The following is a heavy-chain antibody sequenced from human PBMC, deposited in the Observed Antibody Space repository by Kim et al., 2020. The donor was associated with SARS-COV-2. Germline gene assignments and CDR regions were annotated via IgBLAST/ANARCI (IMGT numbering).Heavy chain of an antibody. CDR2: INHSGST. CDR1: GGSFSGYY. Sequence: SETLSLTCAVSGGSFSGYYWSWIRQPPGKGLEWIGEINHSGSTNYNPSLKSRVTISVDTSKNQFSLKLSSVTAADTAVYYCASHYYDSSGYSIDAFDIWGHGTMVTVSS. J-gene: IGHJ3*02. D-gene: IGHD3-22*01. CDR3: ASHYYDSSGYSIDAFDI. V-gene: IGHV4-34*01.